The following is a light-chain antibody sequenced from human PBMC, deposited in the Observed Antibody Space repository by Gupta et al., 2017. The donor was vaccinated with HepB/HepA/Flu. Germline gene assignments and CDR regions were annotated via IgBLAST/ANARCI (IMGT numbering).Light chain of an antibody. CDR2: DVS. Sequence: QSALTQPRSVSGSPGQSVTISCTGTSSDVGGYNYVSWYQQHPGKAPKLMIYDVSRRTSGVPGGFSGSKAGNTASLTISGLQEEDEADYYCCSDAGSDTLVFGGGTKLTVL. V-gene: IGLV2-11*01. J-gene: IGLJ2*01. CDR3: CSDAGSDTLV. CDR1: SSDVGGYNY.